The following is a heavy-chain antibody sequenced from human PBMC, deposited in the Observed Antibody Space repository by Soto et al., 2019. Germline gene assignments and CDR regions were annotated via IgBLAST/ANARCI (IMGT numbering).Heavy chain of an antibody. D-gene: IGHD3-22*01. CDR1: GYTFTSYG. J-gene: IGHJ3*02. CDR3: ARVRAGYYDSSGRAFDI. V-gene: IGHV1-18*01. Sequence: QVQLVQSGAEVKKPGASVKVSCKASGYTFTSYGISWVRQAPGQGLEWMGWISAYNGNTNYAQKLQGRVTMTTDTSTSTANMELRSLRSDDTAVYYCARVRAGYYDSSGRAFDIWGQGTMVTVSS. CDR2: ISAYNGNT.